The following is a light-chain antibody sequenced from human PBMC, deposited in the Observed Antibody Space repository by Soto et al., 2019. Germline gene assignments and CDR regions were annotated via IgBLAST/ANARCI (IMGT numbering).Light chain of an antibody. CDR3: QQYYTWALT. CDR1: QTVSRMY. CDR2: GAS. Sequence: EIVLTQSPFTLSLSPGGRPILSCRASQTVSRMYLSWFQKKPGQAPRLLIYGASSRATGIPVRFSGSGYGTELTLTISSMKSEDFAVYYCQQYYTWALTFGQGTRLEIK. V-gene: IGKV3D-7*01. J-gene: IGKJ5*01.